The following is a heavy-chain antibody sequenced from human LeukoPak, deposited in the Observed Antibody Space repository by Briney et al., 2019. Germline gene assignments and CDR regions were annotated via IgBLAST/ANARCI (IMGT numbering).Heavy chain of an antibody. D-gene: IGHD6-13*01. Sequence: GGSMRLSCAASGFTFSSYGMHWVRQAPGKGLEWVTVIWYDGSNKYYADSVKGRFTISRDNSKNPLYLQMNSLRAEDTAVYYRAKGISGYSSSWYKFDYWGQGTLVTVSS. CDR2: IWYDGSNK. CDR3: AKGISGYSSSWYKFDY. J-gene: IGHJ4*02. CDR1: GFTFSSYG. V-gene: IGHV3-33*06.